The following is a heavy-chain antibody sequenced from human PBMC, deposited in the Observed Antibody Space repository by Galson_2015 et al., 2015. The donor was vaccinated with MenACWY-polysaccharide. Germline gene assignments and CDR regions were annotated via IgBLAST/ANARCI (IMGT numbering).Heavy chain of an antibody. Sequence: SLRLSCAASGFTFSSYEMNWVRQAPGKGLEWVSYISSSGSTIYYADSVKGRFTISRDNAKNSLYLQMNSLRAEDTAVYYCARQGVVATIFGVAFDTWGQGTMVTVSS. V-gene: IGHV3-48*03. J-gene: IGHJ3*02. CDR3: ARQGVVATIFGVAFDT. D-gene: IGHD5-12*01. CDR1: GFTFSSYE. CDR2: ISSSGSTI.